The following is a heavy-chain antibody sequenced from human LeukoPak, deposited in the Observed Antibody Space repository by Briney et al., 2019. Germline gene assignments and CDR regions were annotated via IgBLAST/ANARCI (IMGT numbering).Heavy chain of an antibody. D-gene: IGHD5-24*01. CDR1: GYTLTVLS. V-gene: IGHV1-24*01. CDR2: FDPEDGET. J-gene: IGHJ4*02. Sequence: ASVTVSCKVSGYTLTVLSMHWVRQAPGKGLEWMGGFDPEDGETIYAQKFQGRVTMTEDTSTDTAYMELSSLRSEDTAVYYCATFARRAYYFDYWGQGTLVTVSS. CDR3: ATFARRAYYFDY.